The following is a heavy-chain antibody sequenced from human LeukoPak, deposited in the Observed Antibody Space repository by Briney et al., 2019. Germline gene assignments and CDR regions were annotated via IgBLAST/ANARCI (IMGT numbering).Heavy chain of an antibody. J-gene: IGHJ4*02. CDR3: ASGGDSSSWYQGGYYFDY. CDR1: GGTFISYT. V-gene: IGHV1-69*02. CDR2: IIPILGIA. D-gene: IGHD6-13*01. Sequence: ASVKVSCKASGGTFISYTISWVRQAPGQGLEWMGRIIPILGIANYAQKFQGRVTITADKSTSTAYMELSSLRSEDTAVYYCASGGDSSSWYQGGYYFDYWGQGTLVTVSS.